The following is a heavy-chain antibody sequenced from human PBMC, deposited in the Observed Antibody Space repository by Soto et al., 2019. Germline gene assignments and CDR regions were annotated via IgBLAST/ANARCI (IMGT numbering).Heavy chain of an antibody. CDR1: GYNFRNFG. D-gene: IGHD5-18*01. Sequence: GASVKLSCKASGYNFRNFGITWVRQASGLGLEWLGWISGYNGRTSSARNFRDRVVLTTDTATNTAYMELRSLTSDDTAIYYCAREGYSSGFDPFDFWGQGTKVT. J-gene: IGHJ3*01. V-gene: IGHV1-18*01. CDR2: ISGYNGRT. CDR3: AREGYSSGFDPFDF.